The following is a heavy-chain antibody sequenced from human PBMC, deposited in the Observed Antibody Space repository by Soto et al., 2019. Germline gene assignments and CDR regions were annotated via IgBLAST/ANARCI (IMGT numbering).Heavy chain of an antibody. J-gene: IGHJ6*02. V-gene: IGHV3-48*02. CDR3: ARERIAAAGGGGGYYYGMDV. CDR2: ISSSSSTI. D-gene: IGHD6-13*01. CDR1: GFTFSSYS. Sequence: EVQLVESGGGLVKPGGSLRLSCAASGFTFSSYSMNWVRQAPGKGLEWVSYISSSSSTIYYADSVKGRFTISRDNAKNSLYLQMNSLRDEDTAVYYCARERIAAAGGGGGYYYGMDVWGQGTTVTVSS.